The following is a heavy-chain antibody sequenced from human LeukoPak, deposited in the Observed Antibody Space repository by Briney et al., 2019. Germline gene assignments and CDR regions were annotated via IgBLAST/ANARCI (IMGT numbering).Heavy chain of an antibody. CDR1: GFTLSSYG. CDR2: ISYDGSNK. Sequence: SGGSLRLSCAASGFTLSSYGMHWVRQAPGKGLEWVAVISYDGSNKYYADSVKGRFTISRDNARNSLYLQMNSLRVEDTAVYYCARYYDFRSDKSPFDHWGQGTLVTVSS. D-gene: IGHD3-3*01. CDR3: ARYYDFRSDKSPFDH. V-gene: IGHV3-30*03. J-gene: IGHJ4*02.